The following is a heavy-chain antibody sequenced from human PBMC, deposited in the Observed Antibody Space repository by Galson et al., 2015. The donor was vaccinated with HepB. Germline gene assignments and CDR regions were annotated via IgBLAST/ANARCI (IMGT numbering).Heavy chain of an antibody. V-gene: IGHV5-51*03. CDR2: IYPGDSDT. CDR3: ARGYYDSSGYYFLPNDY. J-gene: IGHJ4*02. D-gene: IGHD3-22*01. Sequence: QSGAEVKKPGESLKISCKGSGYSFTSYWIGWVRQMPGKGLEWMGIIYPGDSDTRYSPSFQGQVTISADKSISTAYLQWSSLKASDAAMYYCARGYYDSSGYYFLPNDYWGQGTLVTVSS. CDR1: GYSFTSYW.